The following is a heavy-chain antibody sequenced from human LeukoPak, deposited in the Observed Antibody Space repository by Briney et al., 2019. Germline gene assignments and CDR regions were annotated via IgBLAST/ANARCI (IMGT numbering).Heavy chain of an antibody. CDR2: INHSGST. J-gene: IGHJ4*02. V-gene: IGHV4-34*01. CDR3: ARRGSWPNYFDY. D-gene: IGHD6-13*01. Sequence: SETLSLTCAVYGGSFSGYYWSWIRQPPGKGLEWIGEINHSGSTNYNPSLKSRVTISVDTSKNQFSLKLSSVTAADTAVYYCARRGSWPNYFDYWGQGTLVTVSS. CDR1: GGSFSGYY.